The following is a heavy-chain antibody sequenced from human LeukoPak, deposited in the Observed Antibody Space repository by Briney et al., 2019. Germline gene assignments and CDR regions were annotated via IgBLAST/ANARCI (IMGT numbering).Heavy chain of an antibody. Sequence: SETLSLTCTVPGGSISSYYWSWIRQPPGKGLEWIGYIYYSGSTNYNPSLKSRVTISVDTSKNQFSLKLSSVTAADTAVYYCARDGDGYNPYYFDYWGQGTLVTVSS. J-gene: IGHJ4*02. CDR1: GGSISSYY. CDR3: ARDGDGYNPYYFDY. CDR2: IYYSGST. V-gene: IGHV4-59*01. D-gene: IGHD5-24*01.